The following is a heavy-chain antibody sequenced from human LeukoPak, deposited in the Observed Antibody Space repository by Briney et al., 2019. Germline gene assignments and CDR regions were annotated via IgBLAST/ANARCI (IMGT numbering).Heavy chain of an antibody. CDR3: ARDQRNDFWSGYDY. CDR1: GGSISSSSYY. D-gene: IGHD3-3*01. CDR2: IYYSGST. Sequence: SETLSLTCTVSGGSISSSSYYWGWIRQPPGKGLEWIGSIYYSGSTYYNPSLKSRVTISVDTSKNQFSLKLSSVTAADTAVYYCARDQRNDFWSGYDYWGQGTLVTVSS. J-gene: IGHJ4*02. V-gene: IGHV4-39*07.